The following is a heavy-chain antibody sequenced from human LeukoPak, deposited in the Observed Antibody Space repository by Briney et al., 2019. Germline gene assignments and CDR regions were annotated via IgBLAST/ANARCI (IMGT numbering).Heavy chain of an antibody. CDR1: GGSISSYY. J-gene: IGHJ5*02. CDR3: ARRFYGDYGWFDP. V-gene: IGHV4-59*08. D-gene: IGHD4-17*01. CDR2: IYYSGST. Sequence: PSETLSLTCTVSGGSISSYYWSWIRQPPGKGLEWIGYIYYSGSTNYNPSLKSRVTISVDTSKNQFSLKLSSVTAADTAVYYCARRFYGDYGWFDPWGQGTLVTVSS.